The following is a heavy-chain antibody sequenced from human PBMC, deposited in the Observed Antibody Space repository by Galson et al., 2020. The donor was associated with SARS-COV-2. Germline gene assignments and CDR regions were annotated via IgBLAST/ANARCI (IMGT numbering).Heavy chain of an antibody. CDR1: GGSISSDNYW. CDR3: ARDSRYYYGSGKSYYYMDV. CDR2: IYASGST. V-gene: IGHV4-61*02. Sequence: SETLSLTCTVSGGSISSDNYWWSWIRQPAGKGLEWIGRIYASGSTNYNPSLKSRVTISVDTSKNQFSLKLSSVTAADTAVYYCARDSRYYYGSGKSYYYMDVWGKGTTVTISS. D-gene: IGHD3-10*01. J-gene: IGHJ6*03.